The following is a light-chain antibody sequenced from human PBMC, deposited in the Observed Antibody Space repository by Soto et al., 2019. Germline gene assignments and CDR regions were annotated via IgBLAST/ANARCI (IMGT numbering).Light chain of an antibody. CDR1: SSDIGAYNY. Sequence: QSALTQPASVSGSPGQSITISCTGTSSDIGAYNYVSWYQQHPGKAPKLMIYDVSNRPSGISNRFSGSKSGNTASLTISGLQAEDEAEYYCSSYTNVNSNWVFGGGTKLTVL. V-gene: IGLV2-14*03. CDR2: DVS. J-gene: IGLJ3*02. CDR3: SSYTNVNSNWV.